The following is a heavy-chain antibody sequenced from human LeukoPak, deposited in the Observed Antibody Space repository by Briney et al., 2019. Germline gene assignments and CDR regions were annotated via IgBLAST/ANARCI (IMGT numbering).Heavy chain of an antibody. Sequence: GGSLRLSCTASGFTFSGYSMNWIRQAPGKGLEWVSSFGTRSTSIYHAGSVKGRFAISRDNAKNLLYLQMDSLRAEDTALYYCAREVSEGFDFWGQGTLVTVSS. D-gene: IGHD3-22*01. V-gene: IGHV3-21*01. CDR2: FGTRSTSI. J-gene: IGHJ4*02. CDR3: AREVSEGFDF. CDR1: GFTFSGYS.